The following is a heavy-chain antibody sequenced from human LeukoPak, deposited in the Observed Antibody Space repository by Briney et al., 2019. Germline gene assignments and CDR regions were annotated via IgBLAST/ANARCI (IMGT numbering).Heavy chain of an antibody. V-gene: IGHV1-3*01. CDR1: GYTFTSYA. J-gene: IGHJ6*02. D-gene: IGHD6-13*01. CDR2: INAGNGNT. Sequence: ASVKVSCKASGYTFTSYAMHWVRQAPGQRLEWMGWINAGNGNTKYSQKFQGRVTITRDTSASTAYMELSSLRSEDTAVYYCARMAAASQYYYYGMDVWGQGTTVTVSS. CDR3: ARMAAASQYYYYGMDV.